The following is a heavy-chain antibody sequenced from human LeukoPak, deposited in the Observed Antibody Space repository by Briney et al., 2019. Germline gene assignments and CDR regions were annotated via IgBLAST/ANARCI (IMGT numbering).Heavy chain of an antibody. CDR2: ISSSGSTM. J-gene: IGHJ4*02. CDR3: VRATSGEWLLDY. Sequence: PGGSLRLSCAASGFIFSDCYMSWVRQAPGKGLEWVSYISSSGSTMFYADSVKGRLTISRDNANNSLYLQMSGLRAEDTAMYYCVRATSGEWLLDYWGQGTLVTVSS. CDR1: GFIFSDCY. D-gene: IGHD3-10*01. V-gene: IGHV3-11*01.